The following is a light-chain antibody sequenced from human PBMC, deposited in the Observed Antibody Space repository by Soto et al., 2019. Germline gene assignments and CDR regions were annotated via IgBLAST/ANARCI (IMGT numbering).Light chain of an antibody. CDR1: QSVGSY. V-gene: IGKV3-11*01. CDR2: GAS. J-gene: IGKJ1*01. CDR3: QQRSTWLWT. Sequence: EIVLTQSPATLSLSPGEGATLSCRASQSVGSYLAWYQQKPGQAPRLLIYGASNRATGIPARFSGSGSGTDFTLTISSLEPEDFAVYCCQQRSTWLWTFGQGTKVEIK.